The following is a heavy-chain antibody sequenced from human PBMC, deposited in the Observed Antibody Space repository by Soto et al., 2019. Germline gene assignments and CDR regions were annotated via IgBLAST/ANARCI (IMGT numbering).Heavy chain of an antibody. CDR2: IYSGGTT. D-gene: IGHD2-2*01. J-gene: IGHJ4*02. V-gene: IGHV3-66*01. CDR1: GFTIRNNY. Sequence: GGSLRLSCAVSGFTIRNNYMSWVRLPPGKGLEWVSVIYSGGTTMHADSVRGRFTISRDTSKNILYLDMNSLRVEDTATYFCARAAYQTDYFDSWGQGTLVTVSS. CDR3: ARAAYQTDYFDS.